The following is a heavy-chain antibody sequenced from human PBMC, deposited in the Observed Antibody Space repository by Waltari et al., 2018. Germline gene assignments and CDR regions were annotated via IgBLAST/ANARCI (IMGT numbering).Heavy chain of an antibody. CDR1: GFTFSSYS. V-gene: IGHV3-21*01. J-gene: IGHJ4*02. CDR3: ARGTSQGDY. Sequence: EVQLVESGGGLVKPGGSLRLSCAASGFTFSSYSMTWVRQAPGKGLEWVSAISSSSSYIYYADSVKGRFTIARDNAKNSLYLQMNSLRAEDTAVYYCARGTSQGDYWGQGTLVTVSS. CDR2: ISSSSSYI.